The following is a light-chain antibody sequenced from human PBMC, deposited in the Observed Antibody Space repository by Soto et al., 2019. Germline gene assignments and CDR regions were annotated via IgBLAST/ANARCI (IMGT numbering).Light chain of an antibody. CDR3: QYRGIWPPGAT. V-gene: IGKV3-11*01. CDR1: QSVSSN. CDR2: DAS. J-gene: IGKJ4*01. Sequence: EIVMTQSPATLSVSPGERATLSCRASQSVSSNLAWYQQKPGQPPRLLIYDASNRATAIPVRFSGSGSGTDFTLTISSLEPEDSAVYYCQYRGIWPPGATFGGGTKVEIK.